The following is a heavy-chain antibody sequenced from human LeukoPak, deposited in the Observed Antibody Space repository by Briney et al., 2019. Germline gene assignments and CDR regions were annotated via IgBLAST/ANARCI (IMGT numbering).Heavy chain of an antibody. V-gene: IGHV4-59*01. CDR3: AKGEGYSYNRYWLDP. CDR2: IYYSGSS. Sequence: PSETLSLTCTVSGGSLSSYYWSWIRQPPGKGLEWIGYIYYSGSSGYNPSLQSRVTMSVDTSKNQFSLKPTSVTAADTAVYYCAKGEGYSYNRYWLDPWGQGTLVTVSS. J-gene: IGHJ5*02. CDR1: GGSLSSYY. D-gene: IGHD1-26*01.